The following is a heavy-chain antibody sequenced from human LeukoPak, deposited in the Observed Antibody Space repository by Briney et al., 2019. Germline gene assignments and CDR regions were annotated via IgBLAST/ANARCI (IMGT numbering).Heavy chain of an antibody. CDR2: ISYSGNT. D-gene: IGHD3-22*01. V-gene: IGHV4-59*01. J-gene: IGHJ4*02. CDR3: ARRFGSSGDFDY. Sequence: PSETLSLTCTVSGGSISSDYWSWIRQPPGKGLEWIGYISYSGNTNYNPSLKSRVTISVDTSENQFSLKLSSVTAADTAVYYCARRFGSSGDFDYWGQGTLVTVSS. CDR1: GGSISSDY.